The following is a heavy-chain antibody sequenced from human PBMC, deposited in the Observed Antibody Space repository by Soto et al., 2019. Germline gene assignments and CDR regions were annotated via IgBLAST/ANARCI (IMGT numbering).Heavy chain of an antibody. CDR3: ANAIVWEAYYYGLVV. V-gene: IGHV3-23*01. J-gene: IGHJ6*02. CDR1: GFNLSSYA. D-gene: IGHD1-26*01. Sequence: HPGGSLRLSCAASGFNLSSYAMSWISKAPGMGLEWGSARSGSGGSTYYAGPVNGRFAISRDNPTNTRYAQMSGLRAEYTALYYCANAIVWEAYYYGLVVWGLGTTVTGSS. CDR2: RSGSGGST.